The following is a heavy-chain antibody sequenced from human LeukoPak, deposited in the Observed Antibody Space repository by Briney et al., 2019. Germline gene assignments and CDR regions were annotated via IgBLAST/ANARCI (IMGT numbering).Heavy chain of an antibody. V-gene: IGHV4-59*12. CDR3: ARARKRSKYYDSSGYLDAFDI. D-gene: IGHD3-22*01. CDR2: IHYSGST. Sequence: PSETLSLTCTVSGGSISSYYWSWLRQPPGKGLEWIGYIHYSGSTNYNPSLKSRVTMSVDTSKNQFSLKLSSVTAADTAVYYCARARKRSKYYDSSGYLDAFDIWGQGTMVTVSS. J-gene: IGHJ3*02. CDR1: GGSISSYY.